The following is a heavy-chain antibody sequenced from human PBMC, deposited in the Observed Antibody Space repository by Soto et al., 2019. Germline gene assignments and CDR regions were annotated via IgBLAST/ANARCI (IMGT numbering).Heavy chain of an antibody. CDR2: ISGSGGST. Sequence: GGSLRLSCAASGFTFSSYAMSWVRQAPGKGLEWVSAISGSGGSTYYADPVKGRFTISRDNSKNTLYLQMNSLRAEDTAVYYCAKDLSYSSSWYGMDVWGQGTTVTVSS. V-gene: IGHV3-23*01. CDR1: GFTFSSYA. D-gene: IGHD6-13*01. CDR3: AKDLSYSSSWYGMDV. J-gene: IGHJ6*02.